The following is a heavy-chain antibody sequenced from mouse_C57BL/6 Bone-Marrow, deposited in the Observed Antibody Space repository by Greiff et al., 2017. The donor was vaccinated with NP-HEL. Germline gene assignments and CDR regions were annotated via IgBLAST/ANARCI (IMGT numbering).Heavy chain of an antibody. D-gene: IGHD1-1*01. V-gene: IGHV5-6*01. J-gene: IGHJ2*01. CDR1: GFTFSSYG. CDR2: ISSGGSYT. Sequence: EVQGVESGGDLVKPGGSLKLPCAASGFTFSSYGMSWVRQTPDKRLEWVATISSGGSYTYYPDSVKGRFTISRDNAKNTLYLQMSSLKSEDTAMYYCARLLLPFDYWGQGTTLTVSS. CDR3: ARLLLPFDY.